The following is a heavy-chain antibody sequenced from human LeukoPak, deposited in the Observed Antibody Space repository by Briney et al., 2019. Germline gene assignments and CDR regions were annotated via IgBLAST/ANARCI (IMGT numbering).Heavy chain of an antibody. Sequence: GRSLRLSCAASGFTFSSYAMHWVRQAPGKGLEWVAVISYDGSNKYYADSVKGRFTISRDNSKNTLYLQMNSLRAEDTAVYYCARERIYGDYVDYWGQGTLVTVSS. CDR1: GFTFSSYA. CDR2: ISYDGSNK. V-gene: IGHV3-30-3*01. D-gene: IGHD2-15*01. CDR3: ARERIYGDYVDY. J-gene: IGHJ4*02.